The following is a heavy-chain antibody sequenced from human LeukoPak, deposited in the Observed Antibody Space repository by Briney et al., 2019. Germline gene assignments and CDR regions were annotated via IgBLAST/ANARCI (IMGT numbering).Heavy chain of an antibody. CDR1: GFTFSNYG. Sequence: GGSLRLSCAASGFTFSNYGMSWVRQAPGKGPEWVSVISSSGGINYADSVKGRFTISRDNSKHTLYLQMNSLRAEDTAVFYCAKSVGANTYFFDYWGQGTLVTVSP. J-gene: IGHJ4*02. V-gene: IGHV3-23*01. D-gene: IGHD1-26*01. CDR3: AKSVGANTYFFDY. CDR2: ISSSGGI.